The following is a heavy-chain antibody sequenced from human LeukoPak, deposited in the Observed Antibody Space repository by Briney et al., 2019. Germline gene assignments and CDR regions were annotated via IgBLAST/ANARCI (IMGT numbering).Heavy chain of an antibody. J-gene: IGHJ6*04. D-gene: IGHD2-15*01. Sequence: GSSVKVSCKASGGTCSSYAISWVRQGPGQGLEWMGGIIPIFGTANYAQKFQGRVTITADESTSTAYMELSSLRSEDTAVYYCARAYCSGGSCYPFYYGMDVWGKGTTVTVSS. CDR2: IIPIFGTA. CDR1: GGTCSSYA. CDR3: ARAYCSGGSCYPFYYGMDV. V-gene: IGHV1-69*01.